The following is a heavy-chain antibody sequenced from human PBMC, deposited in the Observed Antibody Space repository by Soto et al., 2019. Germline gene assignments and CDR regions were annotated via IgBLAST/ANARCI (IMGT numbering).Heavy chain of an antibody. D-gene: IGHD3-22*01. J-gene: IGHJ4*02. Sequence: GGSLRLSCAASGFTFSSYAMHWVRQAPGKGLEWVAVISYDGSNKYYADSVKGRFTISRDNSKNTLYLQMNSLRAEDTAVYYCARAYYYYDSRAFDYWGQGTLVTVYS. V-gene: IGHV3-30-3*01. CDR1: GFTFSSYA. CDR2: ISYDGSNK. CDR3: ARAYYYYDSRAFDY.